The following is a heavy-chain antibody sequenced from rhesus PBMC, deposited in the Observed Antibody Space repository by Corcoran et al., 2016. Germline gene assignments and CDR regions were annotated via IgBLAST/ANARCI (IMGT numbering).Heavy chain of an antibody. V-gene: IGHV4-76*01. CDR1: GYSISRGYD. CDR3: ARDRYSGYSFDY. D-gene: IGHD5-24*01. Sequence: QVQLQESGPGVVKPSETLSLTCAVSGYSISRGYDWRGIRPPPGKGLEWIGYIYGSRGSTNYNPSLKNRVTISKDTSKNQFSLKLSSVTAADTAVYYCARDRYSGYSFDYWGQGVLVTVSS. CDR2: IYGSRGST. J-gene: IGHJ4*01.